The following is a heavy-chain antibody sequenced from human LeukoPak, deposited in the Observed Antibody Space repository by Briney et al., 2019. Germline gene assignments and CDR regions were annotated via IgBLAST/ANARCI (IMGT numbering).Heavy chain of an antibody. V-gene: IGHV4-59*01. Sequence: ASETLSLTCTVSGGSISSYYWSWIRQPPGKGLEWIGYIYYSGSTNYNPSLKSRVTISVDASKNQFSLKLSSVTAADTAVYYCARDREQQPDYWGQGTLVTVSS. CDR3: ARDREQQPDY. J-gene: IGHJ4*02. CDR1: GGSISSYY. CDR2: IYYSGST. D-gene: IGHD6-13*01.